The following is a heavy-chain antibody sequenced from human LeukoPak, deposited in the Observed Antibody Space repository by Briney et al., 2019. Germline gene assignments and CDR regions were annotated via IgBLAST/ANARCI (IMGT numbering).Heavy chain of an antibody. CDR2: INPNSGGT. Sequence: ASVKVSCKASGYTFTGYYMHWVRQAPGQGLEWMGRINPNSGGTNYAQKFQGRVTMTRDTSVSTAYMVLSRLRSDDTAVYYCARRPPYCSGGSCYSGAGGPSGYWGQGTLVTVSS. J-gene: IGHJ4*02. V-gene: IGHV1-2*06. CDR3: ARRPPYCSGGSCYSGAGGPSGY. D-gene: IGHD2-15*01. CDR1: GYTFTGYY.